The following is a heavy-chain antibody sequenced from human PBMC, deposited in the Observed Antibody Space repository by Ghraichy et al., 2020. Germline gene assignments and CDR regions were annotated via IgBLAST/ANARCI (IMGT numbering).Heavy chain of an antibody. Sequence: GESLNISCAASGFTFSSYSMNWARQAPGKGLEWVSTIAATTGDIYYADSVKGRVTSSRDSAKNSLYLQLNSLRDEDTAVYYCATPYYNYWSGYLPAGGMDVWGQGTTVTVSS. V-gene: IGHV3-48*02. CDR2: IAATTGDI. CDR1: GFTFSSYS. D-gene: IGHD3-3*01. J-gene: IGHJ6*02. CDR3: ATPYYNYWSGYLPAGGMDV.